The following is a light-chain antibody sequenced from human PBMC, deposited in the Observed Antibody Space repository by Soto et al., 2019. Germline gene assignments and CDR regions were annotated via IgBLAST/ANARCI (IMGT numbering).Light chain of an antibody. CDR1: SSDVGGYNY. J-gene: IGLJ2*01. CDR2: EVT. V-gene: IGLV2-8*01. CDR3: SSFAGGGNPVL. Sequence: QSALTQPPSASGSLGQSVTISCTGTSSDVGGYNYVSWHQQHPGKAPKLMIYEVTKRPSGVPDRFSGSKSGNTASLTVSGLQAEDEGDYCCSSFAGGGNPVLFGGGTKLTVL.